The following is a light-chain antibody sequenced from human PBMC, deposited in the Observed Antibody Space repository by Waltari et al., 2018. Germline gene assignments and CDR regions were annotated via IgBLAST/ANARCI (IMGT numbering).Light chain of an antibody. Sequence: QSALTQPASVSGSPGHSVTISCTGTSSDVCTYNYVSWSQQLPGKAPKPIIYDVTTRPSGISNRFSATKSGNTASLSISGLQAEDAADYYCSSFTTNNSLVLGSGTKVSVL. J-gene: IGLJ1*01. CDR1: SSDVCTYNY. V-gene: IGLV2-14*03. CDR2: DVT. CDR3: SSFTTNNSLV.